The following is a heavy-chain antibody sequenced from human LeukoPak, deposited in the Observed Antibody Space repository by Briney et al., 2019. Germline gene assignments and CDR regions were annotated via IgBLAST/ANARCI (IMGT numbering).Heavy chain of an antibody. V-gene: IGHV1-69*04. D-gene: IGHD1-26*01. Sequence: ASVKVSCKASGGTFSSYAISWVRQAPGQGLEWMGRIIPILGIANYAQKFQGRVTITADKSTSTAYMELSSLRSEDTAVYYCASAVGCSGSYYVCWFDPWGQGTLVTVSS. CDR3: ASAVGCSGSYYVCWFDP. CDR1: GGTFSSYA. J-gene: IGHJ5*02. CDR2: IIPILGIA.